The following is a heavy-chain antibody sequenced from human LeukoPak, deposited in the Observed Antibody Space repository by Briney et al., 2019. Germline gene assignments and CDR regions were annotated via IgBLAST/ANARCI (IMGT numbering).Heavy chain of an antibody. CDR3: ARSNYDSTTFYYHLDL. CDR2: VDVHGQGT. D-gene: IGHD2/OR15-2a*01. J-gene: IGHJ5*02. Sequence: GGSLRLSCAASGFTFSSYWMHWVRQAPGKGPVWVSRVDVHGQGTAYADSVKGRFTISRDNAKNTLSLQMNSLSAEDTAVYYCARSNYDSTTFYYHLDLWGQGTLVAVSS. CDR1: GFTFSSYW. V-gene: IGHV3-74*03.